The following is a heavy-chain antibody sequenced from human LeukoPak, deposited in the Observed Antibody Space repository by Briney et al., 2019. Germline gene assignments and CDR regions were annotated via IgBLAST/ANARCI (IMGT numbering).Heavy chain of an antibody. CDR1: GYTFNGYY. V-gene: IGHV1-2*02. CDR3: ARLFDGSGGAFDY. Sequence: GASVKVSCKASGYTFNGYYMHWVRQAPGQGLEWMGWINPNSGGTNYAQKFQGRVTMTRDTSISTAYMELSRLRSDDTAVYYCARLFDGSGGAFDYWGQGTLVTVSS. J-gene: IGHJ4*02. CDR2: INPNSGGT. D-gene: IGHD3-10*01.